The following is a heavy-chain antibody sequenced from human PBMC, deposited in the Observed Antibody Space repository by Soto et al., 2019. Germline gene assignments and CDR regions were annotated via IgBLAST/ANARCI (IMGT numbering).Heavy chain of an antibody. CDR3: AKYSSGWYAFGY. CDR2: ISYDGSNK. CDR1: GFTFSSYG. V-gene: IGHV3-30*18. Sequence: GGSLRLSCAASGFTFSSYGMHWVRQAPGKGLEWVAVISYDGSNKYYADSVKGRFTISRGNSKNTLYLQMNSLRAEDTAVYYCAKYSSGWYAFGYWGQGTLVTVSS. D-gene: IGHD6-19*01. J-gene: IGHJ4*02.